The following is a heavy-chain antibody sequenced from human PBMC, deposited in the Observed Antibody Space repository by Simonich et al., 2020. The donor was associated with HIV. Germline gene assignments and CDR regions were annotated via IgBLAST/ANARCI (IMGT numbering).Heavy chain of an antibody. CDR2: ISWNSGSK. CDR1: GFTFEDYA. D-gene: IGHD3-10*01. CDR3: AKDKGAYYGSGSPVY. J-gene: IGHJ4*02. Sequence: EVQLVESGGGLVQPGRSLRLSCAASGFTFEDYAMPWVRQAPGEGLGWVSGISWNSGSKGYADSVKGRFTISRDNAKNSLYLQMNRLRAEDTALYYCAKDKGAYYGSGSPVYWGQGTLVTVSS. V-gene: IGHV3-9*01.